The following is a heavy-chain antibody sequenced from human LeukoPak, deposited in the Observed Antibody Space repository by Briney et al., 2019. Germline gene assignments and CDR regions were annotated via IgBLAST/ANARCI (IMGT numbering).Heavy chain of an antibody. CDR3: ARVGFGELSD. V-gene: IGHV3-48*03. CDR2: ISSSVSTI. CDR1: GFTFSSYE. J-gene: IGHJ4*02. D-gene: IGHD3-10*01. Sequence: GGSLRLSCAASGFTFSSYEMNWVRQAPGKGLEWVSYISSSVSTIYYADSVKGRFTISRDNAKNSLYLQMNSLRAEDTAVYYCARVGFGELSDWGQGTLVTVSS.